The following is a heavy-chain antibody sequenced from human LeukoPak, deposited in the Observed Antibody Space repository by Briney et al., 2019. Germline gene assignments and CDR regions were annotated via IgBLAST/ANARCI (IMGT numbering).Heavy chain of an antibody. Sequence: TSETLSLTCAVYGGSFSGYYWSWIRQPPGKGLEWIGEINHSGSTNYNPSLKSRVTISVDTSKNQFSLKLSSVTAADTAVYYCARGSLRYYYDSSGYYPYWGQGTLVTVSS. CDR3: ARGSLRYYYDSSGYYPY. V-gene: IGHV4-34*01. J-gene: IGHJ4*02. D-gene: IGHD3-22*01. CDR2: INHSGST. CDR1: GGSFSGYY.